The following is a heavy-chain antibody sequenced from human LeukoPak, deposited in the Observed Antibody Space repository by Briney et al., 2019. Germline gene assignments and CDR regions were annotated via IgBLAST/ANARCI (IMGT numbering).Heavy chain of an antibody. CDR1: GFTFSSYA. CDR2: IGAGGTFT. V-gene: IGHV3-23*01. Sequence: GGSLRLSCTASGFTFSSYAMNWVRQAPGKGLEWVSGIGAGGTFTYYADSVKGRFTISRDNSRNTLYLQMNSLRADDTAVYYCAEDLDYTTYGYYFDYWGQGTLVTVSS. J-gene: IGHJ4*02. D-gene: IGHD4-11*01. CDR3: AEDLDYTTYGYYFDY.